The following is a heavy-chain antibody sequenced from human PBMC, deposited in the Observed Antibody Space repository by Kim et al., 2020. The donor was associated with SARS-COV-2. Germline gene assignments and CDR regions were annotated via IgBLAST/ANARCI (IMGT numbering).Heavy chain of an antibody. CDR3: VKVPASSSIGY. J-gene: IGHJ4*02. CDR2: ISSNGGST. V-gene: IGHV3-64D*06. D-gene: IGHD6-13*01. CDR1: GFTFSSYA. Sequence: GGSLRLSCSASGFTFSSYAMHWVRQAPGKGLEYVSAISSNGGSTYYADSVKGRFTISRDNSKNTLYLQMSSLRAEDTAVYYCVKVPASSSIGYWGQGTLVTVSS.